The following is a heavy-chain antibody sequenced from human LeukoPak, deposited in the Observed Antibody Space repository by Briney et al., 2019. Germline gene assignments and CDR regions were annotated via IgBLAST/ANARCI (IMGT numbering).Heavy chain of an antibody. D-gene: IGHD4-17*01. CDR3: AKEIWPTVTIPGRTYFDY. CDR1: RLTFSSYG. J-gene: IGHJ4*02. CDR2: FRYDGSNK. Sequence: GGSLRPSCAASRLTFSSYGMHWVRGAPGKGLEGVAFFRYDGSNKYYADSVKGRFTISRDNSKNTLYLQMNSLRAEDTAVYYCAKEIWPTVTIPGRTYFDYWGQGTRVTVSS. V-gene: IGHV3-30*02.